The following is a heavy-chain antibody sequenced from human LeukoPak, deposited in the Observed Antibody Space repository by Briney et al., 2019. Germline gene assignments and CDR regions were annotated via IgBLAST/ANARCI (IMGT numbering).Heavy chain of an antibody. CDR1: GGTFSSYA. CDR3: ARAKRGYSYGLEMYYFDY. J-gene: IGHJ4*02. CDR2: IIPIFGTA. V-gene: IGHV1-69*13. Sequence: SVKVSCKASGGTFSSYAISWVRQAPGQGLEWMGGIIPIFGTANYAQKFQGRVTITADESTSTAYMELSSLRSEDTAVYYCARAKRGYSYGLEMYYFDYWGQGTLVAVSS. D-gene: IGHD5-18*01.